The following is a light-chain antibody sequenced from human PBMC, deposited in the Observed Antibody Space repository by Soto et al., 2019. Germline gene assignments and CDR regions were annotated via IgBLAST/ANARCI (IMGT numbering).Light chain of an antibody. Sequence: SVLTKPPSVSVAPGQRVTISCTGSSSNIGAGYDVHWYQQLPGTAPKLLIYGNSNRPSGVPDRFSGSKSGTSASLAITGLQAEDEADYYCQSYDSSLSGYVFGPGTKVTV. J-gene: IGLJ1*01. CDR3: QSYDSSLSGYV. CDR1: SSNIGAGYD. V-gene: IGLV1-40*01. CDR2: GNS.